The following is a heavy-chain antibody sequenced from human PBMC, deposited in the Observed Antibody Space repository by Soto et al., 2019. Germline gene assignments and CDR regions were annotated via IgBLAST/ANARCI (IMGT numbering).Heavy chain of an antibody. CDR2: ISYDGSNK. J-gene: IGHJ6*02. Sequence: GGSLRLSCAASGFTFSSYGMHWVRQAPGKGLEWVAVISYDGSNKYYADSVKGRFTISGDNSKNTLYLQMNSLRAEDTAVYYCAKDQNLYGMDVWGQGTTVTVSS. CDR1: GFTFSSYG. CDR3: AKDQNLYGMDV. V-gene: IGHV3-30*18.